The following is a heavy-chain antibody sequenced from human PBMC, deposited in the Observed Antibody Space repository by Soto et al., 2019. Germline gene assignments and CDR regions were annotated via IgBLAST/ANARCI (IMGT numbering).Heavy chain of an antibody. J-gene: IGHJ6*02. CDR2: ISYDGSNK. Sequence: PGGSLGLSCAASGFTFSSYAMHWVRQAPGKGLEWVAVISYDGSNKYYADSVKGRFTISRDNSKNTLYLQMNSLRAEDTAVYYCASLPGVVVPAARGNYYYGMDVWGQGTTVTVSS. V-gene: IGHV3-30-3*02. D-gene: IGHD2-2*01. CDR1: GFTFSSYA. CDR3: ASLPGVVVPAARGNYYYGMDV.